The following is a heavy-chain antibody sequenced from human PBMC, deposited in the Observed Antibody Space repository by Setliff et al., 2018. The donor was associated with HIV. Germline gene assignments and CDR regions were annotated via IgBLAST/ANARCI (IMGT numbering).Heavy chain of an antibody. CDR3: ARVPLGERAFDI. J-gene: IGHJ3*02. Sequence: TETLSLTCAVYGESLMGYHWNWIRQAPGKGLEWIGEISRNAYTFYNPSLKSRVSISVDTSKNQFSLKLSSVTAADTAVYYCARVPLGERAFDIWGQGTMVTVSS. V-gene: IGHV4-34*01. D-gene: IGHD3-16*01. CDR1: GESLMGYH. CDR2: ISRNAYT.